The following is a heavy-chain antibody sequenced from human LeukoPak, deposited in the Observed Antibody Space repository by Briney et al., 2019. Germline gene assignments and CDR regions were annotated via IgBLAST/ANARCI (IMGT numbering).Heavy chain of an antibody. Sequence: SGPALVKPTQTLTLTCTFSGFSLSTGGMRVSWIRQPPGKALEWLALIDWDDDKFYSTSLKTRLTISKGTSKNQVVLTMTNMDPVDTATYYCARTRSYYYDSSGYNRFDPWGQGTLVTVSS. CDR2: IDWDDDK. CDR1: GFSLSTGGMR. D-gene: IGHD3-22*01. CDR3: ARTRSYYYDSSGYNRFDP. J-gene: IGHJ5*02. V-gene: IGHV2-70*04.